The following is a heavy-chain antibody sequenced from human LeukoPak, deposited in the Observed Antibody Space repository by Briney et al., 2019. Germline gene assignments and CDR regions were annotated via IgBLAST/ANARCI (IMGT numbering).Heavy chain of an antibody. CDR3: ARNCGGDCYLDY. Sequence: SETPSLTCTVSGGAISNTSYYWGWIRQPPGKGLEWIGYIYYSGSTYYNPSLKSRVTISVDTSKNQFSLKLSSVTAADTAVYYCARNCGGDCYLDYWGQGTLVTVSS. CDR2: IYYSGST. D-gene: IGHD2-21*02. J-gene: IGHJ4*02. V-gene: IGHV4-31*03. CDR1: GGAISNTSYY.